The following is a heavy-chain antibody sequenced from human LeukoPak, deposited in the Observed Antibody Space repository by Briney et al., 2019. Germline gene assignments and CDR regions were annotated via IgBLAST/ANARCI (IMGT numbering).Heavy chain of an antibody. CDR3: ARDRSRFLL. V-gene: IGHV3-7*01. D-gene: IGHD6-13*01. Sequence: GGSLRLSCAASGFTFGSYWMSWVRQAPGKGLEWVGNINQDGSEKYYVDSVKGRLTISRDNAKNSLYLQMNSLRAEDTAVYYCARDRSRFLLWGQGTMVTVSS. CDR2: INQDGSEK. CDR1: GFTFGSYW. J-gene: IGHJ3*01.